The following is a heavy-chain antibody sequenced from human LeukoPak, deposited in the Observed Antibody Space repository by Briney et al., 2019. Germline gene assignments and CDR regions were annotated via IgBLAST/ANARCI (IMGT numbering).Heavy chain of an antibody. Sequence: SETLSLTCTVSGGSISSSSYYWGWIRQPPGKGLEWIGSIYYSGSTYYNPSLKSRVTVSVDTSKNQFSLKLSSVTAADTAVYYCARDGAGVVTAAYFDYWGQGTLVTVSS. CDR1: GGSISSSSYY. V-gene: IGHV4-39*07. D-gene: IGHD2-21*02. CDR2: IYYSGST. J-gene: IGHJ4*02. CDR3: ARDGAGVVTAAYFDY.